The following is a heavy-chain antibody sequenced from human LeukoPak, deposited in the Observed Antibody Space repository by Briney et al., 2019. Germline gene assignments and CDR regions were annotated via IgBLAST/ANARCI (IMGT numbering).Heavy chain of an antibody. D-gene: IGHD5-24*01. Sequence: PSETLSLTCTVSGGSISSYYWSWIRQPPGKGLEWIGYIYYSGSTNYNPSLKSRVTISVDTSKNQFSLNLSSVTAADTAVYYCARDPDGYKFFDYWGRGSPVTVSS. V-gene: IGHV4-59*01. J-gene: IGHJ4*02. CDR1: GGSISSYY. CDR3: ARDPDGYKFFDY. CDR2: IYYSGST.